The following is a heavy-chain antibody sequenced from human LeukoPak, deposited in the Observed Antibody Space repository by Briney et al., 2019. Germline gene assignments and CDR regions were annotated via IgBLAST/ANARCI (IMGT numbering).Heavy chain of an antibody. CDR3: ARTAARRFDY. CDR1: GYTFTGYY. J-gene: IGHJ4*02. V-gene: IGHV1-2*06. CDR2: INPNSGDT. Sequence: ASVKVSCKASGYTFTGYYVHWVRQAPGQGLEWMGRINPNSGDTNYAQKFQGRVTMTRDTSISTAYMELSSLRSDDMAVYYCARTAARRFDYWGQGTLVTVSS. D-gene: IGHD6-6*01.